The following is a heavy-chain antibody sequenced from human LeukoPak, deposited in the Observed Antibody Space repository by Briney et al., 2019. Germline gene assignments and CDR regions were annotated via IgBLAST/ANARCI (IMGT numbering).Heavy chain of an antibody. CDR3: ASHYFDDAFDV. Sequence: SETLSLTCTVSDGSISSCYWSWIRQPPGKGLEWIGYIYYSGSTNYNPSLKSRVTISVDTSKNQFSLKLSSVTAADTAVYYCASHYFDDAFDVWGQGTMVTVSS. D-gene: IGHD3-10*01. CDR2: IYYSGST. J-gene: IGHJ3*01. CDR1: DGSISSCY. V-gene: IGHV4-59*08.